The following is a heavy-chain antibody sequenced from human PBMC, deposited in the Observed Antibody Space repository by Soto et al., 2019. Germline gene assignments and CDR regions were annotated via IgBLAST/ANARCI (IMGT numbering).Heavy chain of an antibody. V-gene: IGHV4-39*02. CDR3: ARRLARGVIGWFDP. CDR1: GGSISSGTYY. Sequence: SETLSLTCTVSGGSISSGTYYWGWIRQPPGKGLEWIGSLYYTGRTYYSPSLKSRVTISVDTSKNHFSLNLTSVTAADTAVYYCARRLARGVIGWFDPWGQGTLVTV. CDR2: LYYTGRT. D-gene: IGHD3-10*01. J-gene: IGHJ5*02.